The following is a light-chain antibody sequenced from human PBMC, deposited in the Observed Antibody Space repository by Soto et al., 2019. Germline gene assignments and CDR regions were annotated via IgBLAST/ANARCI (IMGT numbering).Light chain of an antibody. J-gene: IGLJ2*01. V-gene: IGLV1-44*01. CDR1: SSNIGTNA. CDR2: TND. Sequence: QSVLTQPPSASGTPGQRVTISCSGSSSNIGTNAVNWYQHLPGTAPKLLIYTNDRQPSGVPDRFSGSKSDTSASLAISGLQSEDEADYYCATWDDNLNGVIFGGGTKLTVL. CDR3: ATWDDNLNGVI.